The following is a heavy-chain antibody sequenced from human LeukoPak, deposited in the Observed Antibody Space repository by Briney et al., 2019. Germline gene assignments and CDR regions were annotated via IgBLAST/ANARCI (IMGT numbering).Heavy chain of an antibody. CDR2: MGGSGYYT. D-gene: IGHD3-3*01. CDR3: AKMEGQRLYDYCMDV. J-gene: IGHJ6*03. CDR1: GFAFSNFA. V-gene: IGHV3-23*01. Sequence: SGGSLRLSCAASGFAFSNFAMSWVRQAPGKGLGWVSAMGGSGYYTYYVESVKGRFTISRDNSKNTLYLHMNSLRADDTAVYYCAKMEGQRLYDYCMDVWGRGTTVTISS.